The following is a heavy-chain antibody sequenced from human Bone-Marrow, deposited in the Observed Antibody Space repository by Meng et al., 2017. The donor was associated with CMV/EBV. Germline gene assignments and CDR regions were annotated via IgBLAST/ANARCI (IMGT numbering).Heavy chain of an antibody. CDR3: ARALDHDYHDYYFDH. CDR2: INSDGSST. CDR1: GFTFSSYW. D-gene: IGHD4-17*01. V-gene: IGHV3-74*01. J-gene: IGHJ4*02. Sequence: ETLSLTCAASGFTFSSYWMHWVRQAPGKGLVWVSRINSDGSSTSYADSVKGRFTISRDNAKNTLYLQMNNLRDEDTAIYYCARALDHDYHDYYFDHWGQGALVTVSS.